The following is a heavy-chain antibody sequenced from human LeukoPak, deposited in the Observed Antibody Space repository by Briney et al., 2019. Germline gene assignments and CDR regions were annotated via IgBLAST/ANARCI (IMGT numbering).Heavy chain of an antibody. D-gene: IGHD1-1*01. CDR2: ITSNGGST. V-gene: IGHV3-64*01. Sequence: GGSLRLSCAASGFTFSNYAIHWVRQAPGKGLQYVSGITSNGGSTYYANSVKGRFTISRDNSKNTLYLQMGSLRPEDMAVYYCARWYNSLDVWGQGTTVTVSS. CDR1: GFTFSNYA. J-gene: IGHJ6*02. CDR3: ARWYNSLDV.